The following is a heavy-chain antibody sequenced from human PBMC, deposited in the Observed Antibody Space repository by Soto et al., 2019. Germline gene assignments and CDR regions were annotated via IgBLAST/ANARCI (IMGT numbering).Heavy chain of an antibody. V-gene: IGHV3-15*07. Sequence: VQLVESGGALVKPGGSLRLSCAGSGFTFSAGWMNWVRQAPGKGLEWVGRIKSKTDGGTIDYAAPVKGRFTISRDDSVDTLFLQMNSPRNEDTAVYSCTTSGGSTWPPYWGQGTQVTVSS. CDR1: GFTFSAGW. CDR2: IKSKTDGGTI. J-gene: IGHJ4*02. CDR3: TTSGGSTWPPY. D-gene: IGHD6-13*01.